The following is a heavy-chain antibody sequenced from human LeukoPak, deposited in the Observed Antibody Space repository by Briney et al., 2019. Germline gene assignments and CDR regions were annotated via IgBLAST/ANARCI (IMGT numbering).Heavy chain of an antibody. CDR3: AKAPARLWFDY. V-gene: IGHV3-30*18. Sequence: GGSLRLSCAASGFTFSSYGMHWVRQAPGKGLEWVAVISYDGSNKYYADSVKGRFTISRDNSKNTLYLQMNSLRAEDTAVYYCAKAPARLWFDYWGQGTLVTVSS. CDR2: ISYDGSNK. CDR1: GFTFSSYG. D-gene: IGHD5-18*01. J-gene: IGHJ4*02.